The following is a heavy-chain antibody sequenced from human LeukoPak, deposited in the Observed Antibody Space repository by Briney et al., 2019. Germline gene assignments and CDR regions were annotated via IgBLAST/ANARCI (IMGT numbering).Heavy chain of an antibody. CDR3: ARVGGTNYYYYGMDV. CDR2: IYDSGST. V-gene: IGHV4-59*01. CDR1: GGSISSYY. J-gene: IGHJ6*02. D-gene: IGHD1-1*01. Sequence: SETLSLTCTVSGGSISSYYWSWIRQPPGKGLEWIGYIYDSGSTNYNPSPKSRVTISVDTSKNQFSLKLSSVTAADTAVYYCARVGGTNYYYYGMDVWGQGTTVTVSS.